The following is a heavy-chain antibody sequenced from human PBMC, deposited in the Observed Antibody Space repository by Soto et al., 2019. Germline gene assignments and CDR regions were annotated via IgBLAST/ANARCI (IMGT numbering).Heavy chain of an antibody. CDR2: TRNKANSYTT. CDR1: GFTFSDHY. D-gene: IGHD6-13*01. Sequence: GGSLRLSCAASGFTFSDHYMDWVRQAPGKGLEWVGRTRNKANSYTTEYAASVKGRFTISRDDSKNSVFLLMNSLRTEDTAVYYCDRVRGSSWPLSLFDYWGQGALVTVSS. V-gene: IGHV3-72*01. CDR3: DRVRGSSWPLSLFDY. J-gene: IGHJ4*02.